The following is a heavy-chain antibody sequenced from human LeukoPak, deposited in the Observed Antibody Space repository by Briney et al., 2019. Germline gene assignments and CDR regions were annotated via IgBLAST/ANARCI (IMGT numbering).Heavy chain of an antibody. V-gene: IGHV3-7*03. D-gene: IGHD5-18*01. Sequence: GGSLRLSCIASGFTFSNYWITWVRQAPGKGLDWAAHINQDGSQKLYVDSVKGRFTVSRDNAQNSLYLQMNSLRAEDTALYYRAAVPDTAMAWTYSDYWGQGTLVTVSS. CDR3: AAVPDTAMAWTYSDY. CDR1: GFTFSNYW. CDR2: INQDGSQK. J-gene: IGHJ4*02.